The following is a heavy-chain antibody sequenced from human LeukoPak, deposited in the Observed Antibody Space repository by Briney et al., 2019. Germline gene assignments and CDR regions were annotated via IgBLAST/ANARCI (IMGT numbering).Heavy chain of an antibody. D-gene: IGHD6-6*01. Sequence: ASVKVSCKASGYTFTSYYMHWVRQAPGQGLEWMGIINPSGGSTSYAQKFQGRVTMTRDTSTSTVYMELSSLRSEDTAVYYCARGLGRHSSSSQGWGLYYFDYWGQGTLVTVSS. V-gene: IGHV1-46*01. CDR3: ARGLGRHSSSSQGWGLYYFDY. CDR2: INPSGGST. CDR1: GYTFTSYY. J-gene: IGHJ4*02.